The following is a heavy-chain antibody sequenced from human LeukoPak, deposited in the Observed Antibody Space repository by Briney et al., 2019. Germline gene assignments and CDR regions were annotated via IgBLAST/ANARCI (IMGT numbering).Heavy chain of an antibody. CDR3: TRDQTPYY. J-gene: IGHJ4*02. V-gene: IGHV3-73*01. Sequence: GGSLRLSCAASGFTFSGSAMHWVRQASGKGLEWVGRIRNKANSYATAYAASVKGRFTISRDDSKNTAYLQMNTLKTEDTAVYYCTRDQTPYYWGQGTLVTVSS. CDR1: GFTFSGSA. CDR2: IRNKANSYAT.